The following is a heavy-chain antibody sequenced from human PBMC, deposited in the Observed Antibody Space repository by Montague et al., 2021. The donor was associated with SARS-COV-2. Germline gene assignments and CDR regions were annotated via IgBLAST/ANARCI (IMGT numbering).Heavy chain of an antibody. Sequence: SETLSLTCTVPGGTVRDYYWNWIRQTPGKGLEWIGYIFYNGYTKYNPPXXSRVTLSVDTPGNQFFLSLRSVTASDTATYFCARHSVSEDGTFFRSYFDPWGQGAQVIVSS. D-gene: IGHD1-1*01. CDR3: ARHSVSEDGTFFRSYFDP. J-gene: IGHJ5*02. CDR1: GGTVRDYY. CDR2: IFYNGYT. V-gene: IGHV4-59*08.